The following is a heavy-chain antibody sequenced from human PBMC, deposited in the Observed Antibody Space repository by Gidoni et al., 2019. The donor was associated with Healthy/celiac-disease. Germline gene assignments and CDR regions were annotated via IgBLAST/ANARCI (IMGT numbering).Heavy chain of an antibody. V-gene: IGHV4-34*01. J-gene: IGHJ3*02. D-gene: IGHD6-19*01. CDR3: ARGRLKIAVAGTSAFDI. Sequence: QVQLQQWDAGLLKPSETLSPTCAVYGGPFSGYYWSWIRQPPGKGLEWIGEINHSGSTNYNPSLKSRVTISVDTSKNQFSLKLSSVTAADTAVYYCARGRLKIAVAGTSAFDIWGQGTMVTVSS. CDR2: INHSGST. CDR1: GGPFSGYY.